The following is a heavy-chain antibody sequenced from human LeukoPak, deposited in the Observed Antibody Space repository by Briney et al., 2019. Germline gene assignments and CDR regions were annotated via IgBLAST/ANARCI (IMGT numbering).Heavy chain of an antibody. V-gene: IGHV3-9*01. Sequence: PGGSLRLSCAASGFTFDDYAMHWVRQAPGKGLEWVSGISWNSGSIGYADSVKGRFTISRDNAKNSLYLQMNSLRAEDTALYYCATGVGSSSWYGVSLPPHWGQGTLVTVSS. J-gene: IGHJ4*02. CDR2: ISWNSGSI. CDR3: ATGVGSSSWYGVSLPPH. CDR1: GFTFDDYA. D-gene: IGHD6-13*01.